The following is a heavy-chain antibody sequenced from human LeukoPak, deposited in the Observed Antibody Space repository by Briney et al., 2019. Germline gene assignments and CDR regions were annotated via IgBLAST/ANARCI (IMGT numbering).Heavy chain of an antibody. J-gene: IGHJ4*02. Sequence: ASVKVSCKPSGGTFSSYTLSWVRQAPGQGLEWMGGIIPIFGTAKYAQKFQGRVTITADESTSTAYMELRSLRSEDTAVYYCAREWDYDSSGYYYYYWGQGTLVTVSS. CDR3: AREWDYDSSGYYYYY. CDR1: GGTFSSYT. V-gene: IGHV1-69*13. CDR2: IIPIFGTA. D-gene: IGHD3-22*01.